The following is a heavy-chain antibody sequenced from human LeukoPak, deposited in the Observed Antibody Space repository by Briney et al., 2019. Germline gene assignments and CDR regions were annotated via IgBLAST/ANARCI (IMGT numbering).Heavy chain of an antibody. J-gene: IGHJ5*02. CDR1: GFTFSSYS. CDR3: ARGYEREIQPVLFDP. Sequence: GGSLRLSCAASGFTFSSYSMNWVRQAPGKGLEWVSFISSSSSYIYYADSVKGRFTISRDNAKNSLYLQMNSLRAEDTAVYDCARGYEREIQPVLFDPWGQGTLVTVSS. D-gene: IGHD5-18*01. CDR2: ISSSSSYI. V-gene: IGHV3-21*01.